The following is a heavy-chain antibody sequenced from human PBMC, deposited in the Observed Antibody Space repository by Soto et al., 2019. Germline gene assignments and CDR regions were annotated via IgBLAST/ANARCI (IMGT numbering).Heavy chain of an antibody. D-gene: IGHD5-12*01. Sequence: SETLSPTCSVSGGTINSGDYFWRWIRQPPGKGLEWMGSIFYTGSTYYSPSLRSRASMSTDTSKNLFSLRRRLLTAAATAVYFCARWKATWYRHYFFDYWGQGT. CDR3: ARWKATWYRHYFFDY. CDR1: GGTINSGDYF. V-gene: IGHV4-30-4*01. J-gene: IGHJ4*02. CDR2: IFYTGST.